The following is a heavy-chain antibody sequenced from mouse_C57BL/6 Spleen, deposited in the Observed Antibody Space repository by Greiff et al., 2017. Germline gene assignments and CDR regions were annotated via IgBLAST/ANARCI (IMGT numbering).Heavy chain of an antibody. Sequence: EVQLQQSGPGLVKPSQSLSLTCSVTGYSITSGYYWNWIRQFPGNKLEWMGYISYDGSNNYNPSLKNRISITRDTSKNQFFLKLNSVTTEDTATYYCARDQGTTVGGFAYRGQGTLVTVSA. J-gene: IGHJ3*01. CDR1: GYSITSGYY. CDR3: ARDQGTTVGGFAY. D-gene: IGHD1-1*01. V-gene: IGHV3-6*01. CDR2: ISYDGSN.